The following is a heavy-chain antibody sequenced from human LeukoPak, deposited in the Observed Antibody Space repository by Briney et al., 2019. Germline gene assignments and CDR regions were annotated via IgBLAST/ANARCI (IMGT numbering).Heavy chain of an antibody. D-gene: IGHD3-9*01. CDR1: GFTFSSYA. Sequence: GGSLRLSCAASGFTFSSYAMIWVRQARGKGLEWVSAISGSGGSTYYANSVKGRFTISRDNSKNTLYLQMNSLRAADRAVYYCARIDILTGSPWDWGQGTLVTVSS. CDR3: ARIDILTGSPWD. CDR2: ISGSGGST. V-gene: IGHV3-23*01. J-gene: IGHJ4*02.